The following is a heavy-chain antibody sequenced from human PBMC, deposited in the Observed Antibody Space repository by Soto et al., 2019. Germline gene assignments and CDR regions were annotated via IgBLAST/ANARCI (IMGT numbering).Heavy chain of an antibody. J-gene: IGHJ4*02. CDR1: GGSFSGYY. D-gene: IGHD1-26*01. Sequence: QVQLQQWGAGLLKPSETLSLTCAVYGGSFSGYYWSWIRQPPGKGLEWIGEINHSGSTNYNPSFKSRVTISVDTSKNQFSLKLSSVTAADTAVYYCARGGDVGNDYWGQGTLVTVSS. V-gene: IGHV4-34*01. CDR3: ARGGDVGNDY. CDR2: INHSGST.